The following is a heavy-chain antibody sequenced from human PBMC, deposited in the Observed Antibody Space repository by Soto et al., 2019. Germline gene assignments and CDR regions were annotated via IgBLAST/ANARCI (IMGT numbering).Heavy chain of an antibody. V-gene: IGHV1-69*02. Sequence: SVKGSCKASGGTFSGDTISWVRQAPGQGLEWMGRIIPILGIANYAQKFQGRVTITADKSTSTAYMELSSLRSEDTAVYYCARGPLAAIYYYYYYMDVWGKGTTVTVSS. CDR1: GGTFSGDT. J-gene: IGHJ6*03. D-gene: IGHD2-15*01. CDR2: IIPILGIA. CDR3: ARGPLAAIYYYYYYMDV.